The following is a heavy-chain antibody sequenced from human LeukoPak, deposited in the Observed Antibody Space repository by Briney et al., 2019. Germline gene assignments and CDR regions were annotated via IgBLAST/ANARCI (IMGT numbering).Heavy chain of an antibody. CDR3: ARNSVLTMYPISEEGWFDP. CDR2: IYHSGST. CDR1: GYSISRGYY. J-gene: IGHJ5*02. D-gene: IGHD2-8*01. Sequence: SETLSLTCDVSGYSISRGYYWGWIRQPPGKGLEWIGSIYHSGSTYYNPSLKTRVTISIDTSKNQFALKLRSVPAADTAVYYCARNSVLTMYPISEEGWFDPWGQGTLVTVSS. V-gene: IGHV4-38-2*01.